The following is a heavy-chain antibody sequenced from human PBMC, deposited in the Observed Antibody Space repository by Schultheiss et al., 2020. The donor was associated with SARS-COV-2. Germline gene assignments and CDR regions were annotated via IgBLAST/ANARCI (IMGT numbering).Heavy chain of an antibody. D-gene: IGHD6-13*01. Sequence: LRLSCTVSGGSISSGSYYWSWIRQPAGKGLEWIGRIYTSGSTYYNPSLKSRVTISVDTSKNQFSLKLSSVTAADTAVYYCARGPYSSSGGGAFDIWGQGTMVTVSS. CDR2: IYTSGST. CDR1: GGSISSGSYY. CDR3: ARGPYSSSGGGAFDI. J-gene: IGHJ3*02. V-gene: IGHV4-61*02.